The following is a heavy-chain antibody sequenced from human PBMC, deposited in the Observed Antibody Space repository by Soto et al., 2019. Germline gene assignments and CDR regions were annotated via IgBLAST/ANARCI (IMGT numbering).Heavy chain of an antibody. D-gene: IGHD3-10*01. CDR1: GYTFTSYG. CDR2: ISAYNGNT. Sequence: EASVKVSCKASGYTFTSYGISWVRQAPGQGLEWMGWISAYNGNTNYAQKLQGRVTMTTDTSTSTAYMELRSLRSDDTAVYYCARSLWFGELLYYYYGMDVWGQGTTVTVSS. CDR3: ARSLWFGELLYYYYGMDV. V-gene: IGHV1-18*01. J-gene: IGHJ6*02.